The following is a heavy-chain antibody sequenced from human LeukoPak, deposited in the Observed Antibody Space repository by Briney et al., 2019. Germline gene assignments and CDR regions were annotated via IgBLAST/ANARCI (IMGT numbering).Heavy chain of an antibody. CDR3: ARRDLLLDDAFDI. CDR1: GGSISSYY. Sequence: SETLSLTCTVSGGSISSYYWSWIRQPPGKGLEWIGYIYYSGSTNYNPSLKSRVTISVDTSKTQFSLKLSSVAAADTAVYYCARRDLLLDDAFDIWGQGTMVTVSS. CDR2: IYYSGST. J-gene: IGHJ3*02. V-gene: IGHV4-59*12. D-gene: IGHD5-24*01.